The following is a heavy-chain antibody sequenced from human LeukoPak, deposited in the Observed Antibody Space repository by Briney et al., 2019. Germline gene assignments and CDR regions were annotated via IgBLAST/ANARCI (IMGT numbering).Heavy chain of an antibody. D-gene: IGHD3-22*01. CDR2: IYHSGST. Sequence: SETLSLTCTVSGGSISSSNWWSWVRQPPGKGLEWIGEIYHSGSTNYNPSLKSRVTISVDKSKNQFSLKLSSVTAADTAVYYCARGPYYYDSSGYYIPYYGMDVWGQGTTVTVSS. J-gene: IGHJ6*02. CDR3: ARGPYYYDSSGYYIPYYGMDV. CDR1: GGSISSSNW. V-gene: IGHV4-4*02.